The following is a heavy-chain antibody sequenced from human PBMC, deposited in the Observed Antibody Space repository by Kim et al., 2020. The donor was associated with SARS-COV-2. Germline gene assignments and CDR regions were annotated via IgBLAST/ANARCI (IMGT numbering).Heavy chain of an antibody. CDR3: ASWGLRWGWFDP. Sequence: NDAQKFQGRVTITADESTSTAYMELSSLRSEDTAVYYCASWGLRWGWFDPWGQGTLVTVSS. D-gene: IGHD2-21*01. V-gene: IGHV1-69*01. J-gene: IGHJ5*02.